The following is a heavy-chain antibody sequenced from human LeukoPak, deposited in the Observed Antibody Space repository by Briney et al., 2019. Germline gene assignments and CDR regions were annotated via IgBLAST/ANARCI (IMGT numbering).Heavy chain of an antibody. Sequence: SETLSLTCTVSGGSISSYYWSWIRQPAGKGLEWIGRIYTSGSTNYNPPLKSRVTMSVDTSKNQFSLKLSSVTAADTAVYYCARDEGYTFGLDAFDIWGPGTMATVSS. CDR1: GGSISSYY. CDR2: IYTSGST. J-gene: IGHJ3*02. D-gene: IGHD5-18*01. V-gene: IGHV4-4*07. CDR3: ARDEGYTFGLDAFDI.